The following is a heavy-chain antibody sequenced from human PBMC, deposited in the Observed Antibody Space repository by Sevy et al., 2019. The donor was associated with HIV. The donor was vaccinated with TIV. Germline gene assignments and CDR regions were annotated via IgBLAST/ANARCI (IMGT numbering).Heavy chain of an antibody. J-gene: IGHJ6*02. Sequence: GGSLRLSCAASGFTFSSYWMSWVRQAPGKGLEWVANIKQDGSEKYYVDSVKGRFTNSRDNAKNSLYLQMNSLRAEDTAVYYCAREGKYSSGWYWGYYGMDVWGQGTTVTVSS. CDR2: IKQDGSEK. CDR1: GFTFSSYW. D-gene: IGHD6-19*01. V-gene: IGHV3-7*01. CDR3: AREGKYSSGWYWGYYGMDV.